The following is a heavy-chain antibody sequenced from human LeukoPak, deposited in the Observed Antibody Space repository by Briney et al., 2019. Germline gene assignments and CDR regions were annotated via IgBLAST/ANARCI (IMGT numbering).Heavy chain of an antibody. CDR3: ARDSGSGYDDWFDP. CDR2: INWNGDST. D-gene: IGHD5-12*01. J-gene: IGHJ5*02. CDR1: GFTFDDYG. V-gene: IGHV3-20*04. Sequence: GGSLRLSCAASGFTFDDYGMNWVRQAPGKGLEWVSGINWNGDSTGYADSVKGRFTVSRDNAKNSLYLQMNSLRAEDTAVYYCARDSGSGYDDWFDPWGQGTLVTVSS.